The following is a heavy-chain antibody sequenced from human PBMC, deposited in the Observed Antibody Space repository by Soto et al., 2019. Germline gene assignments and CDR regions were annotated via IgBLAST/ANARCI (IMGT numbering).Heavy chain of an antibody. CDR2: ISYDGSNK. CDR1: GFTFCSYA. V-gene: IGHV3-30-3*01. J-gene: IGHJ4*02. CDR3: ARDGWAGGYFDY. Sequence: GGSLRLSCAASGFTFCSYAMHWVRQAPGKGLEWVAAISYDGSNKYYADSVKGRFTISRDNSKNTLYLQMNSLRAEDTAVYYCARDGWAGGYFDYWGQGTLVTVSS. D-gene: IGHD1-26*01.